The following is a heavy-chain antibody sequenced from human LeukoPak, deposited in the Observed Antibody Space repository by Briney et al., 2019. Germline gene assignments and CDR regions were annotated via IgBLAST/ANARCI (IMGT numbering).Heavy chain of an antibody. J-gene: IGHJ4*02. CDR2: ISRSGSTI. D-gene: IGHD5-18*01. CDR3: ARDLAMVHFDY. CDR1: GFTFSSYE. V-gene: IGHV3-48*03. Sequence: GGSLRLSCATSGFTFSSYEMNWVRQAPGKGLEWVSYISRSGSTIYYADSVKGRFTISRDNAKNSLYLQMNSLRGEDTAVYYCARDLAMVHFDYWGQGTLVTVSS.